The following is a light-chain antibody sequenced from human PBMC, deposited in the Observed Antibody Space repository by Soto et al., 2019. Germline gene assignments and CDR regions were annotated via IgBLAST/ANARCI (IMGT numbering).Light chain of an antibody. V-gene: IGLV2-8*01. CDR1: SIDVGGYDY. CDR2: EVT. CDR3: SSFVAGNNYWV. J-gene: IGLJ3*02. Sequence: QSALTQPPSASGSPGRSVTISCTGTSIDVGGYDYVSWFQQHPGKAPKLIIYEVTKRPSGVPDRFSASKSGNTASLTVSGLQAEDEADYYCSSFVAGNNYWVFGGGTKLTVL.